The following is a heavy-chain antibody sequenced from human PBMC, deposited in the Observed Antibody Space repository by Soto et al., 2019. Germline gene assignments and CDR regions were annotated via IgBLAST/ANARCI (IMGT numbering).Heavy chain of an antibody. D-gene: IGHD3-22*01. Sequence: SETLSLTCTVSGGSISSYYWSWIRQPPGKGLEWIGHIYYSGSTNYNPSLKSRVTISVDTSKNQFSLKLSSVTAADTAVYYCAGGHTYYYDSSGYPRFDDRGQRTPVTVSS. CDR1: GGSISSYY. CDR3: AGGHTYYYDSSGYPRFDD. CDR2: IYYSGST. J-gene: IGHJ4*02. V-gene: IGHV4-59*01.